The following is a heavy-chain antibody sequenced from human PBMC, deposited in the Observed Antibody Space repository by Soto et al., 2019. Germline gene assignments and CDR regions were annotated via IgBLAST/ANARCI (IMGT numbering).Heavy chain of an antibody. CDR3: ARHVEMATYFSY. J-gene: IGHJ4*02. Sequence: PSETLSLTCTVSGGSISSSSYYWGWIRQPPGKGLEWIGSIYYSGSTYYNPSLKSRVTMSVDTSKNQFSLKLSSVTAADTAVYYCARHVEMATYFSYWGQGTLVTVSS. CDR1: GGSISSSSYY. V-gene: IGHV4-39*01. CDR2: IYYSGST. D-gene: IGHD3-9*01.